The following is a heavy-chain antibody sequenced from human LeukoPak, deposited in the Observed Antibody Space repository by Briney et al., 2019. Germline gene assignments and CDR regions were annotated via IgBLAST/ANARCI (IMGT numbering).Heavy chain of an antibody. Sequence: GGSLRLSCAASGFTLSTCGMHWARQAPGEGLDWVGRIASKTDGGATDYAAPVKGRFTISRDDSKNTLNLQMNSLKTEDTAVYYCTTGIRGDWGQGTLVTVSS. CDR1: GFTLSTCG. CDR2: IASKTDGGAT. D-gene: IGHD3-10*01. J-gene: IGHJ4*02. V-gene: IGHV3-15*04. CDR3: TTGIRGD.